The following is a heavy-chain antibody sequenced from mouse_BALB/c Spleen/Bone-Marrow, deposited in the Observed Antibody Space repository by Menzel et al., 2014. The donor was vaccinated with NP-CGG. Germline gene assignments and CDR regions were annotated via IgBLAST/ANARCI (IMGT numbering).Heavy chain of an antibody. CDR3: ARLGYYGYFNY. CDR2: INPDSSTI. D-gene: IGHD2-3*01. CDR1: GFAFXRYW. V-gene: IGHV4-1*02. J-gene: IGHJ2*02. Sequence: EVQVVESGGGLVQPGGSLKLSCAASGFAFXRYWMSWVRQAPGKGLEWIGEINPDSSTINYTPSLKDKFIISRDNAKNTLYLQMSKVRSEDTALYYCARLGYYGYFNYWGQGTSLTVSS.